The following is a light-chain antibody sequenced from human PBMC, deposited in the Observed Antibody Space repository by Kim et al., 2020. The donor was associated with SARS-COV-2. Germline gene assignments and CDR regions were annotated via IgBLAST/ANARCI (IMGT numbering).Light chain of an antibody. CDR1: QGINNY. CDR2: AAS. CDR3: QQYNSKSPST. V-gene: IGKV1-9*01. J-gene: IGKJ5*01. Sequence: DIQLTQSPSFLSASVGDRVNITCRASQGINNYLTWYQQKPGEAPKLLIYAASTLESGVPLRFSGSGSGTEFTLTISSLQPEDFASYHCQQYNSKSPSTFGQGTRLESK.